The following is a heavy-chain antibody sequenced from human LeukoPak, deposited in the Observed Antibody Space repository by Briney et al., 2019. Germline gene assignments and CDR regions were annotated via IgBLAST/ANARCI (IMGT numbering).Heavy chain of an antibody. CDR2: IKQDGSEK. V-gene: IGHV3-7*05. CDR1: GFTLSSYW. CDR3: ARAKWELLTDY. J-gene: IGHJ4*02. Sequence: GGSLRLSCAASGFTLSSYWMSWVRQAPGKGLEWVANIKQDGSEKYYVDSVKGRFTISRDNAKNSLYLQMNSLRAEDTAVYYCARAKWELLTDYWGQGTLVTVSS. D-gene: IGHD1-26*01.